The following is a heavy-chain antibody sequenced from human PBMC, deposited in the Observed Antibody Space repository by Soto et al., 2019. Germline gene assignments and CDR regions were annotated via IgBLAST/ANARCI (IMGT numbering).Heavy chain of an antibody. J-gene: IGHJ4*02. CDR3: TSQKWFGELLSDY. CDR2: IKSKTDGGTT. Sequence: EVQLVESGGGLVQPGGSLRLSCAASGFTFSNAWMSWVRQAPGKGLEWVGRIKSKTDGGTTDYAAPVKGRFTISRDDSKNTLYLQMNSLKTEDTAVYYCTSQKWFGELLSDYWGQGTLVTVSS. V-gene: IGHV3-15*01. CDR1: GFTFSNAW. D-gene: IGHD3-10*01.